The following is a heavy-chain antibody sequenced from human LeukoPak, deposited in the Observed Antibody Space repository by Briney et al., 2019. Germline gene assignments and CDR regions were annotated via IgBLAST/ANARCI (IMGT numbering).Heavy chain of an antibody. J-gene: IGHJ6*03. D-gene: IGHD3-3*01. Sequence: PGGSLRLSCAASGFTFSSYGMHWVRQAPGRGLEWVAFIRYDGSNKYYADSVKGRFTIPRDNSKNTLYLQMNSLRAEDTAVYYCAKENGITIFGVANYYMDVWGKGTTVTVSS. V-gene: IGHV3-30*02. CDR3: AKENGITIFGVANYYMDV. CDR2: IRYDGSNK. CDR1: GFTFSSYG.